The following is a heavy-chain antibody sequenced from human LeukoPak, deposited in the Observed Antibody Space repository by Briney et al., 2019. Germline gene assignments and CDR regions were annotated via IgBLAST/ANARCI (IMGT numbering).Heavy chain of an antibody. J-gene: IGHJ4*02. CDR2: ISVYNGDA. CDR1: GYTFSSYA. V-gene: IGHV1-18*01. Sequence: ASVKVSCKASGYTFSSYAISWVRQAPGQGLQWMGWISVYNGDAKYPQRFHGRVTLTTDTSTTTAYMELRSLRSDDTAVYYCARHAQESNGWYYFDYWGQGTLVTVSS. CDR3: ARHAQESNGWYYFDY. D-gene: IGHD6-19*01.